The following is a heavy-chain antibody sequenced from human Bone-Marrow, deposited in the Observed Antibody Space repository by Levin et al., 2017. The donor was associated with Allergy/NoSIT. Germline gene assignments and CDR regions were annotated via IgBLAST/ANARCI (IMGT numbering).Heavy chain of an antibody. CDR3: VRGETYYYDRRAYYWG. CDR2: ISSSGSTI. V-gene: IGHV3-48*02. CDR1: GFTFSDYS. J-gene: IGHJ4*02. D-gene: IGHD3-22*01. Sequence: GGSLRLSCAASGFTFSDYSMNWVRQAPGKGLEWVSYISSSGSTIYYADSVKGRFTISRDDANNSLYLQLNSLRDEDTAVYYCVRGETYYYDRRAYYWGWGQGTLVTVSS.